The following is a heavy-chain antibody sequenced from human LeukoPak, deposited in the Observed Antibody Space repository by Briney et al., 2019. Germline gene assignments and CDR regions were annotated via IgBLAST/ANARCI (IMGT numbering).Heavy chain of an antibody. D-gene: IGHD2-15*01. J-gene: IGHJ4*02. CDR3: ARSPRRCSGGNCYGTRPDY. CDR1: GFTFSSYW. Sequence: GGSLRLSCAASGFTFSSYWMHWVRQAPGKGLVWVSRINTDGSSTSYAGSVKGRFTISRDNAKNTLYLQMNSLRAEDTAVYYCARSPRRCSGGNCYGTRPDYWGQGTLVTVSS. V-gene: IGHV3-74*01. CDR2: INTDGSST.